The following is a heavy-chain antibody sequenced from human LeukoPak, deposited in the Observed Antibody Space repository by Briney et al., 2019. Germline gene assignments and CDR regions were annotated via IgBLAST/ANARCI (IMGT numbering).Heavy chain of an antibody. CDR2: INHSGST. D-gene: IGHD4-23*01. Sequence: SETLPLTCAVYGGSFSGYYWSWIRQPPGKGLEWIGEINHSGSTNYNPSLKSRVTISVDTSKNQFSLKLSSVTAADTAAYYCARGRRYGGNRGFDYWGQGTLVTVSS. CDR1: GGSFSGYY. J-gene: IGHJ4*02. V-gene: IGHV4-34*01. CDR3: ARGRRYGGNRGFDY.